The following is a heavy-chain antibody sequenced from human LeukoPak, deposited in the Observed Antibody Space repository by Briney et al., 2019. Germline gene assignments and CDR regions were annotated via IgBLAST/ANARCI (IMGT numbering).Heavy chain of an antibody. CDR1: GFTFSSYS. Sequence: GGSLGLSCAASGFTFSSYSMNWVRQAPGKGLEWVSSISSSSSYIYYADSVKGRFTISRDNAKNSLYLQMNSLRAEDTAVYYCARAVYYYDSSGYYPEDYWGQGTLVTVSS. D-gene: IGHD3-22*01. J-gene: IGHJ4*02. V-gene: IGHV3-21*01. CDR2: ISSSSSYI. CDR3: ARAVYYYDSSGYYPEDY.